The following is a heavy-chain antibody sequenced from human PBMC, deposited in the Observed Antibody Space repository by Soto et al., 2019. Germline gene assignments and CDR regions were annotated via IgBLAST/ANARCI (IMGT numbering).Heavy chain of an antibody. CDR3: AKSANSGGTISSACDI. V-gene: IGHV3-23*01. Sequence: GGSLRLSCAGSGFTCSSYGMSWVRQAPGKGLEWVSGSGGSDGSTFHADSVKGRFTISRDNSKNTLYLQMNSLRAEDTAVYHCAKSANSGGTISSACDIWGEGTMVTLS. J-gene: IGHJ3*02. CDR1: GFTCSSYG. D-gene: IGHD2-15*01. CDR2: SGGSDGST.